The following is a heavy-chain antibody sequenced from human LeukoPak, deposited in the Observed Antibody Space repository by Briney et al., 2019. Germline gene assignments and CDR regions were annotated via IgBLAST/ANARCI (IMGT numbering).Heavy chain of an antibody. Sequence: ASVKVSCKAPGYTFTGYYMHWVRQAPGQGLEWMGWINPNSGGTNYAQKFQGRVTMTRDTSISTAYMELSRLRSDDTAVYYCAREGLGEYYDFWSGYFEDWGQGTLVTVSS. CDR1: GYTFTGYY. J-gene: IGHJ4*02. CDR3: AREGLGEYYDFWSGYFED. V-gene: IGHV1-2*02. CDR2: INPNSGGT. D-gene: IGHD3-3*01.